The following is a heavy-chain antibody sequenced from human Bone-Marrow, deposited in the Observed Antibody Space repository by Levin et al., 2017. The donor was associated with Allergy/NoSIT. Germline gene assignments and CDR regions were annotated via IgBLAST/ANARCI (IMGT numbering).Heavy chain of an antibody. V-gene: IGHV5-51*01. CDR3: VRLRSYDRSGHYGIFDY. D-gene: IGHD3-22*01. CDR1: EYTFSTYW. Sequence: KVSCKSSEYTFSTYWIGWVRQTPGKGLEWMGVIYPGDSDTNYGPSFQGQVTMSVDKSTTTAYLQWSSLKASDTGLYFCVRLRSYDRSGHYGIFDYWGQGTVVTVSS. CDR2: IYPGDSDT. J-gene: IGHJ4*02.